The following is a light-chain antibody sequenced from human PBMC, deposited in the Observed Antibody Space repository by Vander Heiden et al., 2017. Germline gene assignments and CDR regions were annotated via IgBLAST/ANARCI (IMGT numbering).Light chain of an antibody. V-gene: IGLV3-21*02. J-gene: IGLJ3*02. Sequence: SYVLTQPPSVSVAPGQTARITCGGNNIARTSVHWYRQKPGQAPVLVVYDDSDRPSGIPERFSGSNSGNTATLTLSRVEAGDEADYYCEVWDSSSDWVFGGGTKLTVL. CDR3: EVWDSSSDWV. CDR2: DDS. CDR1: NIARTS.